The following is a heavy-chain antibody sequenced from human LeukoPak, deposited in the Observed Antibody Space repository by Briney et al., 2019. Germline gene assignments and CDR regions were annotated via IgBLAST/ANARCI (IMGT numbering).Heavy chain of an antibody. CDR1: GGSISSGGYS. J-gene: IGHJ4*02. D-gene: IGHD3-9*01. V-gene: IGHV4-30-2*01. Sequence: SETLSLTCAVSGGSISSGGYSWSWIRQPPGKGLEWIGYIYHSGSTYYNPSLKSRVTISVDRSKNQFSLKLSSVTAADTAVYYCARGASLYYDILTGYYDYWGQGTLVTVSS. CDR2: IYHSGST. CDR3: ARGASLYYDILTGYYDY.